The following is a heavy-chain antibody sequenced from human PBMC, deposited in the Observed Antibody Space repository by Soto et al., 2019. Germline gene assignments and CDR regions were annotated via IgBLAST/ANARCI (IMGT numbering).Heavy chain of an antibody. Sequence: QVQLVESGGGVVQPGRSLRLSCAASGFTFSNNGMHWVRQAPGKGLEWVAVIWYDGINKYYADSVKGRFIISRDKSKNTVYLQMNSLRAADTAVYYCARDRVQMVDGLDVWGQGTTVTVSS. CDR1: GFTFSNNG. J-gene: IGHJ6*02. D-gene: IGHD2-15*01. CDR3: ARDRVQMVDGLDV. CDR2: IWYDGINK. V-gene: IGHV3-33*01.